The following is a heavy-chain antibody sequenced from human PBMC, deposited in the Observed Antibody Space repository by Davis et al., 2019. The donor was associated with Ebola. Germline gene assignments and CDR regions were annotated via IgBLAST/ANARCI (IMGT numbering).Heavy chain of an antibody. Sequence: PGGSLRLSCAASGFTFSSYAMHWVRQAPGKGLEWVAVISYDGSNKYYADSVKGRFTISRDNSKNTLYLQMNSLRAEDTAVYYCAKYSSSWYGGDYWGQGTLVTVSS. CDR3: AKYSSSWYGGDY. D-gene: IGHD6-13*01. CDR1: GFTFSSYA. V-gene: IGHV3-30-3*01. CDR2: ISYDGSNK. J-gene: IGHJ4*02.